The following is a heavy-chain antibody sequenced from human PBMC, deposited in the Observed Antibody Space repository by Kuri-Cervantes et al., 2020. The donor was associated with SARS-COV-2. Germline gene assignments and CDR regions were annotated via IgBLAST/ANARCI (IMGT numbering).Heavy chain of an antibody. V-gene: IGHV4-39*01. Sequence: GSLRLSCTVSGGSTSSQSYYWGWIRQPPGKGLEWIGSVYYSGTTYYNPSLKSRVTISLDTSKNQLSLNLNSVTAADTAVYYCARVFTASFDFWGQGTLVTVSS. J-gene: IGHJ4*02. CDR3: ARVFTASFDF. CDR1: GGSTSSQSYY. CDR2: VYYSGTT.